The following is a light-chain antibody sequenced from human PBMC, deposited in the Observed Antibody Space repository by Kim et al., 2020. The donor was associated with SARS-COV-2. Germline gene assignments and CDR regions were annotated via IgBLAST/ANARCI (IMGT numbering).Light chain of an antibody. CDR1: HAISNY. Sequence: ACVGERVTITGQASHAISNYLNWYQQKPGKAPKLLIYDASNLETVVPSRFSGSGAVTDFTFTISSLQPEEIATYYCQQYDNVSWTFGQGTKVDIK. V-gene: IGKV1-33*01. CDR3: QQYDNVSWT. CDR2: DAS. J-gene: IGKJ1*01.